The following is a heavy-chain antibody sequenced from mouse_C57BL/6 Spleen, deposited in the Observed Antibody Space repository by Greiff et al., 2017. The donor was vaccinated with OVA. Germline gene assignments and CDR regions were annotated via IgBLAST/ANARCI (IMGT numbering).Heavy chain of an antibody. CDR3: ASRSPSSSHPFAY. Sequence: VQLQQSGPELVKPGASVKISCKASGYTFTDYYMNWVKQSHGKSLEWIGDINPNNGGTSYNQKFKGKATLTVDKSSSTAYMELRSLTSEDSAVYYCASRSPSSSHPFAYWGQGTLVTVSA. J-gene: IGHJ3*01. D-gene: IGHD1-1*01. CDR2: INPNNGGT. V-gene: IGHV1-26*01. CDR1: GYTFTDYY.